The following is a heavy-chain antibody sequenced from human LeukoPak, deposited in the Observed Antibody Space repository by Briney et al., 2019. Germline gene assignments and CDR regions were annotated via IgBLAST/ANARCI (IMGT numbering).Heavy chain of an antibody. D-gene: IGHD7-27*01. Sequence: TGGSLRLSCAASGFAFADYAIHWVRQGPGGGLEWVSLTSGDGGTTYYADSVKGRFTISRDNSKNSLFLQMNSLRTEDTAWHYCAKDMVWGWYFDLWGRGTLVTVSS. J-gene: IGHJ2*01. CDR3: AKDMVWGWYFDL. CDR1: GFAFADYA. CDR2: TSGDGGTT. V-gene: IGHV3-43*02.